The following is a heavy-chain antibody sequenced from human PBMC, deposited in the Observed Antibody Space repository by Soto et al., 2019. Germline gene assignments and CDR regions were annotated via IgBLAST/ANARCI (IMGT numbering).Heavy chain of an antibody. J-gene: IGHJ5*02. V-gene: IGHV3-49*04. CDR3: IRGSFGYYGP. Sequence: GGSLRLSCAASGFKFGDYAMTWVRQAPGKGLEWVGFIRNNGYGGTANYAASVKGRFSISRDDSKTIAYLQMNSLKTEDTAVYYCIRGSFGYYGPWGQGT. CDR1: GFKFGDYA. D-gene: IGHD3-22*01. CDR2: IRNNGYGGTA.